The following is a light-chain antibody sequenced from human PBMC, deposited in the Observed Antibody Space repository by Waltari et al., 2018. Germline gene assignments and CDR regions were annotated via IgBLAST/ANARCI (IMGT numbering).Light chain of an antibody. CDR1: NSDVGGYNF. V-gene: IGLV2-14*03. J-gene: IGLJ2*01. Sequence: QSALTQPASLSGSPGASITISCAGSNSDVGGYNFVSWYQQQPGSAPKLISYDGSNRASGVSNAFSGSKSGNSASRTISGLQAEDEGHYYCSSYTSTATHVLFGGGTKLTVV. CDR3: SSYTSTATHVL. CDR2: DGS.